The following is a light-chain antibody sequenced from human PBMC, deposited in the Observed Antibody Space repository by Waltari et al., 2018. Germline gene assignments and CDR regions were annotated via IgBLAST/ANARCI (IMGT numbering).Light chain of an antibody. J-gene: IGLJ3*02. CDR3: CSYAGSSTFWV. Sequence: QSALTQPASVSGSPGQSITISCTGTSSDGESYNLVSWYQQHPGKGPKLMIYEVSKRPSGVSNRFSASKSGNTASLTISGLQAEDEADYYCCSYAGSSTFWVFGGGTKLTVL. V-gene: IGLV2-23*02. CDR1: SSDGESYNL. CDR2: EVS.